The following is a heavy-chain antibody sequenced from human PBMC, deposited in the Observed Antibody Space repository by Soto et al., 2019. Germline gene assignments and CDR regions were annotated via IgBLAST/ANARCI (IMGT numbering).Heavy chain of an antibody. J-gene: IGHJ3*02. CDR1: GYTFTSYG. V-gene: IGHV1-18*01. Sequence: ASVKVSCKASGYTFTSYGISWVRQAPGQGLEWMGWISAYNGNTNYAQNLQGRVTMTTDASTSTAYMELSSLRSDDTAVYYCATAFQNYYDSSGLAFDIWGQGTMVTVSS. CDR3: ATAFQNYYDSSGLAFDI. D-gene: IGHD3-22*01. CDR2: ISAYNGNT.